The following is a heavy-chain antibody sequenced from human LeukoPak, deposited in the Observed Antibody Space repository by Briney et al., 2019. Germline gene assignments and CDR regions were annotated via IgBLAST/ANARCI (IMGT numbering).Heavy chain of an antibody. CDR1: GFTFSSYA. CDR2: INTDGSST. V-gene: IGHV3-74*01. D-gene: IGHD3-16*02. Sequence: PGGSLRLSCAASGFTFSSYAMSWVRQAPGKGLVWVSRINTDGSSTSYADSVKGRLTISRDNAKNTLYLQMNSLRAEDTAVYYCARDYDYVWGSYRYYYMDVWGKGTTVTVSS. CDR3: ARDYDYVWGSYRYYYMDV. J-gene: IGHJ6*03.